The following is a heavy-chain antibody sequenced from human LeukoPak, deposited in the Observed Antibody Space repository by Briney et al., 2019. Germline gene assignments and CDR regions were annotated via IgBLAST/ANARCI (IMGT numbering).Heavy chain of an antibody. CDR1: RFTFSSYE. J-gene: IGHJ4*02. D-gene: IGHD2-2*02. V-gene: IGHV3-30*09. CDR2: ISYDGSNK. CDR3: ARANTPFADY. Sequence: GRSLRLSCAASRFTFSSYEMHWVRQAPGKGLEWVAVISYDGSNKYYADSVKGRFAISRDNSKNTVYLQMNSLRVEDTAVYYCARANTPFADYWGQGTLVTVSS.